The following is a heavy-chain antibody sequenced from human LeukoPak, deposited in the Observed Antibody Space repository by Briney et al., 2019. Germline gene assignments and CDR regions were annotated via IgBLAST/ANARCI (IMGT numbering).Heavy chain of an antibody. CDR3: ARHFPQKGGGITMVRGVRQPRGAFDI. J-gene: IGHJ3*02. D-gene: IGHD3-10*01. CDR2: INHSGST. V-gene: IGHV4-34*01. CDR1: GGYY. Sequence: SETLSLTCAVYGGYYWSWIRQPPGKGLEWIGEINHSGSTNYNPSLKSRVTISVDTSKNQFSLRLSSVTAADTAVYYCARHFPQKGGGITMVRGVRQPRGAFDIWGQGTMVTVSS.